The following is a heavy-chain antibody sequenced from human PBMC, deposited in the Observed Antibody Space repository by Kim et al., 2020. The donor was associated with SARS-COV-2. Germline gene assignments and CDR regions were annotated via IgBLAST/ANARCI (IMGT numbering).Heavy chain of an antibody. J-gene: IGHJ5*02. CDR3: THRNFMSYTEWFDT. V-gene: IGHV2-5*02. CDR2: IYWDDDK. Sequence: SGPTLVNPTQTLTLTCTFSGFSLSTSGVGVGWIRQPPGKALEWLALIYWDDDKRYSPSLKSRLTITKDISKNQVVLTMTNMDPVDTTTYDCTHRNFMSYTEWFDTWGQGTLVTVSS. CDR1: GFSLSTSGVG. D-gene: IGHD3-16*01.